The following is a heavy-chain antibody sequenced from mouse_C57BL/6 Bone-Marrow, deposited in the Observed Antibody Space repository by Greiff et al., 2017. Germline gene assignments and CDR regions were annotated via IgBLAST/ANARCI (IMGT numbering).Heavy chain of an antibody. Sequence: EVQLQQSGPELVKPGASVKISCKASGYSFTDYNMNWVKQSNGKSLEWIGVFNPNYGTTSYNQKFKGKATLTVDQSSSTAYMELNSLTSEDSAVYYCARVEIRLRKDLDYWGQGTTVTVAS. D-gene: IGHD3-2*02. CDR1: GYSFTDYN. CDR3: ARVEIRLRKDLDY. J-gene: IGHJ4*01. V-gene: IGHV1-39*01. CDR2: FNPNYGTT.